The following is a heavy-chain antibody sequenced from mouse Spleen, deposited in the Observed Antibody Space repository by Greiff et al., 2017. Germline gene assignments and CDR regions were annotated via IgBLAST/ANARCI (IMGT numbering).Heavy chain of an antibody. Sequence: EVQGVESVAELVRPGASVKLSCTASGFNIKNTYMHWVKQRPEQGLEWIGRIDPANGNTKYAPKFQGKATITADTSSNTAYLQLSSLTSEDTAIYYCARENYYDYDWAWFAYWGQGTLVTVSA. D-gene: IGHD2-4*01. CDR2: IDPANGNT. V-gene: IGHV14-3*01. CDR3: ARENYYDYDWAWFAY. J-gene: IGHJ3*01. CDR1: GFNIKNTY.